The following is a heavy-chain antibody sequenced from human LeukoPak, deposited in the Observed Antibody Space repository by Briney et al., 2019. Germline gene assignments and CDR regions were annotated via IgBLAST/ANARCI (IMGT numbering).Heavy chain of an antibody. Sequence: GRSLRLSCAASGFTFSSYAMHWVRQAPGKGLEWVAVISYDGSNKYYADSVKGRFTISRDNSKNTLYLQMNSLRAEDTAVYYCAGAYGSGSTYYYYGMDVWGQGTTVTVSS. CDR2: ISYDGSNK. CDR1: GFTFSSYA. V-gene: IGHV3-30*04. CDR3: AGAYGSGSTYYYYGMDV. D-gene: IGHD3-10*01. J-gene: IGHJ6*02.